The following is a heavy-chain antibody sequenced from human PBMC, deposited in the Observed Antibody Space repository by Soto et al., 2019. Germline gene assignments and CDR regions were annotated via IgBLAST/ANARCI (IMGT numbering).Heavy chain of an antibody. CDR3: ARWSYLDY. D-gene: IGHD3-3*01. J-gene: IGHJ4*02. CDR2: ISGSDGKT. CDR1: GFSFGSYA. Sequence: LRLSCAASGFSFGSYALSWVRQAPGKGLEWVSTISGSDGKTFYADSVKGRFSISRDTSQNTLYLQMNSLRADDTASYYCARWSYLDYWGQGTRVTVSS. V-gene: IGHV3-23*01.